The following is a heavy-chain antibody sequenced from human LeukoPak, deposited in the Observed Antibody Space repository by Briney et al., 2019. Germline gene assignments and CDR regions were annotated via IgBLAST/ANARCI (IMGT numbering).Heavy chain of an antibody. CDR3: TREVVVAAPLDY. V-gene: IGHV3-49*04. CDR1: GFTFSDYA. J-gene: IGHJ4*02. D-gene: IGHD2-15*01. Sequence: QPGRSLRLSCPASGFTFSDYAMSWVRQAPGKGLEWLGFIRSKAYGGTTEYAASVKGRFTISRDDSKSIAYLQMNSLKTEDTAVYYCTREVVVAAPLDYWGQGTLVTVSS. CDR2: IRSKAYGGTT.